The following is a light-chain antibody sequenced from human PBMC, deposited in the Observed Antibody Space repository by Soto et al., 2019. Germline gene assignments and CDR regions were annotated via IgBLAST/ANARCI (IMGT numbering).Light chain of an antibody. CDR1: QDIRNY. CDR2: DAT. V-gene: IGKV1-33*01. J-gene: IGKJ5*01. CDR3: QQYDKLPPIT. Sequence: DLHMPQSPSSLSASVGDRVTITCQASQDIRNYLNLYQQKPGKAPKVLIYDATDLETGVPSRFSGSGSGTDFTFTISSLQPEDVAIYYCQQYDKLPPITFGQGTRLEIK.